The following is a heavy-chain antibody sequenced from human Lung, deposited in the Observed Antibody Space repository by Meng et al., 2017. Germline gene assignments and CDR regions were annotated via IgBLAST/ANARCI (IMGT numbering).Heavy chain of an antibody. Sequence: SVKVSCKALGGIFSNYVIGWVRQAPGQGLEWMGGINAVFGTTNYAQKFQDRVTITSDESTSTVYMELTGLTSEDTAVYFCARKAGNCISTTCYSLDYWGQGTLVTVSS. V-gene: IGHV1-69*13. J-gene: IGHJ4*02. CDR3: ARKAGNCISTTCYSLDY. CDR1: GGIFSNYV. D-gene: IGHD2-2*01. CDR2: INAVFGTT.